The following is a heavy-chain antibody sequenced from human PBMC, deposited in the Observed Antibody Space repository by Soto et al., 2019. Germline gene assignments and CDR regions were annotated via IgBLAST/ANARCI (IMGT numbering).Heavy chain of an antibody. Sequence: GGSLRLSCAASRFTFNNYAMNWVRPAPGKGLEWVSAISGSGGSAYYADSVPGRFVISRDNAKHTLYLQMNSLRAEDTAVYYCAKPPPSITMVRGASNLGRFDPWGQGTLVTVSS. CDR1: RFTFNNYA. J-gene: IGHJ5*02. CDR3: AKPPPSITMVRGASNLGRFDP. D-gene: IGHD3-10*01. V-gene: IGHV3-23*01. CDR2: ISGSGGSA.